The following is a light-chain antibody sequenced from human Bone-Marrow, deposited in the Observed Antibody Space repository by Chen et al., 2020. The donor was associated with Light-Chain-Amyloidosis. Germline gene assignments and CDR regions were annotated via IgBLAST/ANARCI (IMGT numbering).Light chain of an antibody. CDR1: DLPTKY. Sequence: SYELTQPPSVSVSPGQTARITCSGDDLPTKYAYWYQQKPGPAPVLVIHRDTERPSGISERFSGSRSGTTATLTISGVQAEDGADYHCQSAVSSGTYAGIFGGGTKLTVL. CDR2: RDT. CDR3: QSAVSSGTYAGI. V-gene: IGLV3-25*03. J-gene: IGLJ2*01.